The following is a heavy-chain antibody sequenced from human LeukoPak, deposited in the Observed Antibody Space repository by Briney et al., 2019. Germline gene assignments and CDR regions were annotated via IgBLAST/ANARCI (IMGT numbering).Heavy chain of an antibody. D-gene: IGHD5-24*01. J-gene: IGHJ4*02. V-gene: IGHV4-4*07. CDR1: GGSVSSYY. CDR3: ARVGDGYNYDY. Sequence: PSETLSLTCTVSGGSVSSYYWSWIRQPAGKGLEWIGRIYTSGSTNYNPSLKSRVTISVDKSKNQFSLKLSSVTAADTAVYYCARVGDGYNYDYWGQGTLVTVSS. CDR2: IYTSGST.